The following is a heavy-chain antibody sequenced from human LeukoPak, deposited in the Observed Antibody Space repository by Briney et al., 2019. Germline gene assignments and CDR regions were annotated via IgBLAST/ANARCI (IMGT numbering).Heavy chain of an antibody. D-gene: IGHD3-10*01. CDR1: GFTFSSYA. CDR3: AKMGDYYGSASYQNDGDY. Sequence: PGGSLRLSCAASGFTFSSYAMSWVGQAPGRGREGVSAISGSGGSTYYADSVKGRFTISRDNSKNTLYLQMNSLGAEDTAVYYCAKMGDYYGSASYQNDGDYWGQGTLVTVSS. V-gene: IGHV3-23*01. J-gene: IGHJ4*02. CDR2: ISGSGGST.